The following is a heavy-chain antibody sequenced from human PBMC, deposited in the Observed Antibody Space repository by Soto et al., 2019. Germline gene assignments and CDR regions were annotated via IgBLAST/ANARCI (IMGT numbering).Heavy chain of an antibody. D-gene: IGHD6-13*01. Sequence: GGSLRLSCAASGFTFSSYAMHWVRQAPGKGLEWVAVISYDGSNKYYADSVKGRFTISRDNSKNTLYLQMNSLRAEDTAVYYCAKNKLFYSSSWYYFDYWGQGTLVTVSS. J-gene: IGHJ4*02. CDR2: ISYDGSNK. V-gene: IGHV3-30-3*02. CDR1: GFTFSSYA. CDR3: AKNKLFYSSSWYYFDY.